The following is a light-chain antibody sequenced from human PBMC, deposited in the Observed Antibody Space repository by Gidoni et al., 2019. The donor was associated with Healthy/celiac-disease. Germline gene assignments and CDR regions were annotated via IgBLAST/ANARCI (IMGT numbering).Light chain of an antibody. Sequence: EMALTQSPGTLSLSPGERATLPCRASQSVRSSYLAWYQQKPGQAPRLLIYCAASSATGIPDRFSGSGSGTDFTLTISRLEPEDFAVYYCHQYCSSPPYTFGQGTKLEIK. J-gene: IGKJ2*01. CDR2: CAA. CDR3: HQYCSSPPYT. CDR1: QSVRSSY. V-gene: IGKV3-20*01.